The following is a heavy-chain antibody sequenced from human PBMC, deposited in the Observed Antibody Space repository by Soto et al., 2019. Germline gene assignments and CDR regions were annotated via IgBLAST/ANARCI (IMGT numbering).Heavy chain of an antibody. Sequence: GSGPTLVNPTQTLTLTCTFSGFSLSTSGVGVGWIRQPPGKALEWLALIYWDDDKRYSPSLKSRLTITKDTSKNQVVLTMTNMDPVDTATYYCAXCYYDFWSGYKRYGMDVWGQGTTVTVSS. D-gene: IGHD3-3*01. CDR3: AXCYYDFWSGYKRYGMDV. V-gene: IGHV2-5*02. CDR2: IYWDDDK. CDR1: GFSLSTSGVG. J-gene: IGHJ6*02.